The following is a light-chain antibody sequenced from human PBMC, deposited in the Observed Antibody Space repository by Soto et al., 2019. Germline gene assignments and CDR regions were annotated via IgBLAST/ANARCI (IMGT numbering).Light chain of an antibody. CDR1: QSVSSSS. V-gene: IGKV3-20*01. J-gene: IGKJ4*01. CDR3: QQYNNWPRAT. CDR2: GAS. Sequence: EIVLTQSPGTLSLSPGERATLSFRASQSVSSSSLAWYQQKPGQAPRLLINGASNRATGIPDRFSGSGSGTEFNLTISSLQSEDFGVYYCQQYNNWPRATFGGGTKV.